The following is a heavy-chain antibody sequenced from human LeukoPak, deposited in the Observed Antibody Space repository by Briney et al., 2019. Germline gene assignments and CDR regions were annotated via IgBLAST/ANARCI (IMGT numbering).Heavy chain of an antibody. V-gene: IGHV4-34*01. CDR2: INHSGST. J-gene: IGHJ4*02. CDR1: GGSFSGYY. CDR3: ARGLGGLFDY. D-gene: IGHD5-12*01. Sequence: PSETLSLTCAVYGGSFSGYYWSWIRQPPGKGLEWIGEINHSGSTNYNPSLKSRVTISVDTSKNQFSLKLSSVTAADTAVYYCARGLGGLFDYWGQGTLVTVSS.